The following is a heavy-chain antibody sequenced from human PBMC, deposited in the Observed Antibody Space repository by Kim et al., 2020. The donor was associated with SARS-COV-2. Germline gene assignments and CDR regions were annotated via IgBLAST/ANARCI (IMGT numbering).Heavy chain of an antibody. V-gene: IGHV4-34*01. Sequence: SPNHNPSLKSRVTISVNTSKNPFSLKLSSVTAADTAVYYCARGSWGAFDPWGQGTLVTVSS. J-gene: IGHJ5*02. D-gene: IGHD3-16*01. CDR3: ARGSWGAFDP. CDR2: SP.